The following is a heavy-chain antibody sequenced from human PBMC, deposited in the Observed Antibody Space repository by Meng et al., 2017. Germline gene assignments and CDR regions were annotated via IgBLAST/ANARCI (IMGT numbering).Heavy chain of an antibody. CDR1: GFTFSSYA. CDR3: AKNYDYDSSGYYY. J-gene: IGHJ4*02. V-gene: IGHV3-23*01. Sequence: EVQLLEVGGGLVTPGGSLGSSCAASGFTFSSYAMSWVRQAPGKGLEWVSAISGSGGSTYYADSVKGRFTISRDNSKNTLYLQMNSLRVEDTAVYYCAKNYDYDSSGYYYWGQGTLVTVSS. CDR2: ISGSGGST. D-gene: IGHD3-22*01.